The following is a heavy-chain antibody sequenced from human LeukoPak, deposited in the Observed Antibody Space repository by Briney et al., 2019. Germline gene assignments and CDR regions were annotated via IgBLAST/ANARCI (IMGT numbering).Heavy chain of an antibody. J-gene: IGHJ6*02. V-gene: IGHV3-48*04. CDR2: ISSSSSTI. D-gene: IGHD2-2*01. CDR1: GFTFSSYS. CDR3: DLHCSSSSCYLYGMDV. Sequence: GGSLRLSCAASGFTFSSYSMNWVRQAPGKGLEWVSYISSSSSTIYYADSVKGRFAISRDNAKNSLYLQMNSLRAEDTAVYYCDLHCSSSSCYLYGMDVWGQGTTVTVSS.